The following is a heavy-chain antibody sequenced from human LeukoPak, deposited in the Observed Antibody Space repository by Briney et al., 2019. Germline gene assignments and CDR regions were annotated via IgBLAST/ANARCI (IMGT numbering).Heavy chain of an antibody. D-gene: IGHD3-22*01. Sequence: GGSLRLSCATSGFTFSSYAMNWVRQAPEKGLEWVSAISGSGGSTYYADSVKGRFTISRDNSKNTLYLQMNSLRAEDTAVYYCAKTPRVTNYYDSSGYDWGQGTLVTVSS. J-gene: IGHJ4*02. CDR2: ISGSGGST. V-gene: IGHV3-23*01. CDR3: AKTPRVTNYYDSSGYD. CDR1: GFTFSSYA.